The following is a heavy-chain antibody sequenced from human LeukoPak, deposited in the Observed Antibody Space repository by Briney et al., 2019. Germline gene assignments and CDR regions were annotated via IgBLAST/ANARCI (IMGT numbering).Heavy chain of an antibody. CDR2: IIPILGIA. V-gene: IGHV1-69*04. CDR3: ARVDFYGDYEESDY. J-gene: IGHJ4*02. CDR1: GYTFTGYY. D-gene: IGHD4-17*01. Sequence: SVKVSCKASGYTFTGYYMHWVRQAPGQGLEWMGRIIPILGIANYAQKFQGRVTITADKSTSTAYMELSSLRSEDTAVYYCARVDFYGDYEESDYWGQGTLVTVSS.